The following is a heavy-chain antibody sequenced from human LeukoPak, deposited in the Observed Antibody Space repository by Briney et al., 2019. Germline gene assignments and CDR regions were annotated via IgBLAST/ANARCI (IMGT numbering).Heavy chain of an antibody. Sequence: ASVKVSCKASGYTFTSYGISWVRQAPGQGLEWMGWISAYNGNTNYAQKLQGRVTMTTDTSTSTAYMEPRSLRSDDTAVYYCARASDRFLEWLLSAHMDVWGKGTTVTVSS. CDR1: GYTFTSYG. CDR3: ARASDRFLEWLLSAHMDV. J-gene: IGHJ6*03. D-gene: IGHD3-3*01. CDR2: ISAYNGNT. V-gene: IGHV1-18*01.